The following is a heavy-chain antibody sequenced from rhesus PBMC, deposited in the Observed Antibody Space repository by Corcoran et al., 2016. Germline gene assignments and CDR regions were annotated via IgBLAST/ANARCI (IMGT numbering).Heavy chain of an antibody. CDR3: ARGNWNYRTCDF. D-gene: IGHD1-26*01. CDR2: IYWDYDK. Sequence: QVTLKESGPALVNPTQTLPLTCTFSGFSLTTRGMGVGWIRQPPGQALEWLALIYWDYDKRDSTSLKNRLTISKDIANSQGVLTMTNMDPVDKATYYWARGNWNYRTCDFWGQGLRVTVSS. J-gene: IGHJ3*01. V-gene: IGHV2-174*01. CDR1: GFSLTTRGMG.